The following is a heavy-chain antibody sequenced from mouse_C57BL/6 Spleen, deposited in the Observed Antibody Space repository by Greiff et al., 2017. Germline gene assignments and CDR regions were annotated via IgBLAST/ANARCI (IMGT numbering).Heavy chain of an antibody. V-gene: IGHV1-81*01. CDR1: GYTFTSYG. Sequence: VKLVESGAELARPGASVKLSCKASGYTFTSYGISWVKQRTGQGLEWIGEIYPRSGNTSYNEKFKGKATLTAAKSSSTAYMELLSLTSVGSADYVCAIWHYGSNVYYYAMDYWGQGTSVTVSS. D-gene: IGHD1-1*01. J-gene: IGHJ4*01. CDR3: AIWHYGSNVYYYAMDY. CDR2: IYPRSGNT.